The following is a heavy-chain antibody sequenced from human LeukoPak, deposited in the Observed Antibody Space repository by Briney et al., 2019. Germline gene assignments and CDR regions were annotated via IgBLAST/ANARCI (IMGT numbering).Heavy chain of an antibody. D-gene: IGHD5-18*01. CDR2: IWYDGSNK. CDR1: GFTFSSYG. Sequence: GGSLRLSCAASGFTFSSYGMHWVRQAPGKVLEWVAVIWYDGSNKYYADSVKGRFTISRDNSKNTLYLQMNSLRAEDTAVYYCAKNLIHLWCFDYWGHGTLVTVSS. CDR3: AKNLIHLWCFDY. J-gene: IGHJ4*01. V-gene: IGHV3-33*06.